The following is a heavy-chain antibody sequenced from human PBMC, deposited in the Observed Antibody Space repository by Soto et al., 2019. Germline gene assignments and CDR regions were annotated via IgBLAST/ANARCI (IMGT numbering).Heavy chain of an antibody. CDR1: GFTFTTNA. V-gene: IGHV3-23*01. CDR3: ANMLRGNWFDP. J-gene: IGHJ5*02. Sequence: GGSLRLSCAASGFTFTTNAMSWVRQAPGKGLEWVSAISGSGGSTYYADSVKGRFTISRDNSNNTVYLQMNSLRAEDTAVYYCANMLRGNWFDPWGQGTLVTVSS. D-gene: IGHD3-10*01. CDR2: ISGSGGST.